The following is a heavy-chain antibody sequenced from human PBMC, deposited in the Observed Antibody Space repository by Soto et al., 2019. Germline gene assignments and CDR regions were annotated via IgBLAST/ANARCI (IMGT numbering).Heavy chain of an antibody. CDR2: IYWDDDK. Sequence: QITLKESGPTLVKPTQTLTLTCTFSGFSLSTSGVGVGWIRQPPGKALEWLALIYWDDDKRYSPSLKSRLTITKDTSKHHVVLTMTNMDPVDTATYSCARNQAVYYYDSSGSNWFDPWGQGTLVTVSS. CDR3: ARNQAVYYYDSSGSNWFDP. CDR1: GFSLSTSGVG. D-gene: IGHD3-22*01. J-gene: IGHJ5*02. V-gene: IGHV2-5*02.